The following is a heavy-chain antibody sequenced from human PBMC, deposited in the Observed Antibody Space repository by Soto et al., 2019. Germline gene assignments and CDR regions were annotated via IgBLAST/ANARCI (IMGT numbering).Heavy chain of an antibody. CDR1: GFTFSDYV. CDR2: IGRGDDK. CDR3: AKDGTTGGQQCSGRHV. D-gene: IGHD2-15*01. V-gene: IGHV3-23*01. J-gene: IGHJ6*02. Sequence: GGSLRLSCEASGFTFSDYVMNWVRQGPGKGLEWVSTIGRGDDKYYADSVKGRFTISRDTSKNTLFLQMNSLRAEDTALYFCAKDGTTGGQQCSGRHVWHQGTTLTVSS.